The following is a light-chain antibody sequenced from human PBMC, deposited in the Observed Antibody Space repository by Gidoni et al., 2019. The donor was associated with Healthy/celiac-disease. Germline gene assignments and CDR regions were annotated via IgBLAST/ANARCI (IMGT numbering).Light chain of an antibody. CDR3: QQYNTLGT. Sequence: DIQMTQSPSTLSASVGDRVTNTCRASQSISSWLAWYQQKPGKAPKLLIYKASSLESGVPSRCSGSGSGTEFTLTIRSLQPDDFATYYCQQYNTLGTFGQGTKVEIK. V-gene: IGKV1-5*03. CDR2: KAS. J-gene: IGKJ1*01. CDR1: QSISSW.